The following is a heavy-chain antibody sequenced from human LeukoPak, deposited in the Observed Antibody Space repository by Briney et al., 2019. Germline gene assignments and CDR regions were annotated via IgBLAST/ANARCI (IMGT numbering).Heavy chain of an antibody. CDR1: GGTFSSYA. CDR2: IIPIFGTA. Sequence: ASVKVSCKASGGTFSSYAISWVRQAPGHGLEWMGGIIPIFGTANYAQKFQGRVTITTDESTSTAYMELSSLRSEDTAVYYCASSVLRFLEWSKIGGRYYYMDVWGKGTTVTVSS. CDR3: ASSVLRFLEWSKIGGRYYYMDV. D-gene: IGHD3-3*01. J-gene: IGHJ6*03. V-gene: IGHV1-69*05.